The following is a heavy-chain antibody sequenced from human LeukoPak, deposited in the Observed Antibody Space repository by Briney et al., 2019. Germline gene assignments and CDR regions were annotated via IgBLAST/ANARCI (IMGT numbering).Heavy chain of an antibody. CDR3: ARDGDGGNFAFDY. Sequence: GGSLRLSCAASGLTFSDYYMSWIRQAPGKGLEWVSYISNSGSTIYYADSVKGQFTISRDNAKNSLYLQMNSLRAEDTAVYYCARDGDGGNFAFDYWGQGTLVTVSS. V-gene: IGHV3-11*04. CDR1: GLTFSDYY. CDR2: ISNSGSTI. J-gene: IGHJ4*02. D-gene: IGHD4-23*01.